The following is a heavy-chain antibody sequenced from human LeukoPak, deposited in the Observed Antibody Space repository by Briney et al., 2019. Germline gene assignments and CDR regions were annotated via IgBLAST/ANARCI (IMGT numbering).Heavy chain of an antibody. Sequence: SETLSLTCTVSAGFVSNSNYYWGWIRQPPGTGLEWIGSIYYSGSTYYNPSLESRVTISVDTSKNQFSLKLSSVTAADTAVYYCARRRYSSSWYFYFDYWGQGTLVTVSS. J-gene: IGHJ4*02. D-gene: IGHD6-13*01. V-gene: IGHV4-39*01. CDR2: IYYSGST. CDR1: AGFVSNSNYY. CDR3: ARRRYSSSWYFYFDY.